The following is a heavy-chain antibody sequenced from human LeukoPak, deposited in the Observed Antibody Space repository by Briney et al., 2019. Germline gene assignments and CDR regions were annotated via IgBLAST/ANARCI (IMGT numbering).Heavy chain of an antibody. CDR3: ARHLDGAPRPRPDYYGMDV. V-gene: IGHV4-59*08. CDR2: IYYNGGT. Sequence: PSETLSLTCTVSGGSVSGYYWSWVRQPSGKGLEWIGYIYYNGGTNYNPSLKSRVTISVDTSKNQFSLNLSSVTAADTAVYYCARHLDGAPRPRPDYYGMDVWGQGTTVTVSS. J-gene: IGHJ6*02. CDR1: GGSVSGYY. D-gene: IGHD6-6*01.